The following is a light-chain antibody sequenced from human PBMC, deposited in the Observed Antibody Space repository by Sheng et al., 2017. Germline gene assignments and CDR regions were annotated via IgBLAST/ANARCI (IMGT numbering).Light chain of an antibody. V-gene: IGLV2-11*01. Sequence: QSVLTQPRSVSGSPGQSVTITCTGTSSDIGNYNYVSWYQQLPGKVPKVLIYDVTERPSGVPYRFSGSKSGNTASLTISGLQAEDEGDYYCCSYAGSYTFWVFGGGTKVTVL. CDR3: CSYAGSYTFWV. J-gene: IGLJ3*02. CDR2: DVT. CDR1: SSDIGNYNY.